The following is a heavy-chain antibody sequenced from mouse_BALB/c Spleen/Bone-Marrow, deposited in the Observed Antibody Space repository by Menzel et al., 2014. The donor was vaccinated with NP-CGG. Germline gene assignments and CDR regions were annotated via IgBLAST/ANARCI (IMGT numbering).Heavy chain of an antibody. CDR1: GYAFTNYL. D-gene: IGHD2-14*01. J-gene: IGHJ3*01. Sequence: QVQLQQSGAELVRPGTSVKVSCKASGYAFTNYLIEWVKQRPGQGLEWIGVINPGSGGTNYNEKFKGKATLTADKSSSTAYMQLSSLTSDDSAVYFCARSYRYRAWFAYWGQGTLVTVSA. V-gene: IGHV1-54*01. CDR3: ARSYRYRAWFAY. CDR2: INPGSGGT.